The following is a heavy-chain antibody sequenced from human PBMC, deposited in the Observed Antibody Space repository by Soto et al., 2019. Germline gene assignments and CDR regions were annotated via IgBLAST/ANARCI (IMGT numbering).Heavy chain of an antibody. CDR2: IKQDGSEK. J-gene: IGHJ4*02. V-gene: IGHV3-7*03. Sequence: AGGSLRLSCAASGFTFSSYWMSWVRQAPGKGLEWMANIKQDGSEKYYVDSVKGRFTISRDNAKNSLYLQMNSLRAEDTAVYYCARDPGDYVLDYWGQGTLVTVPQ. CDR3: ARDPGDYVLDY. CDR1: GFTFSSYW. D-gene: IGHD4-17*01.